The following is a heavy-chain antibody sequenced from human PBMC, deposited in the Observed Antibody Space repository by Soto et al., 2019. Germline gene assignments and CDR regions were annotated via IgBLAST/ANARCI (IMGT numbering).Heavy chain of an antibody. CDR1: GFTFSSYA. CDR3: AKTYGGNHNDAFHX. CDR2: IGGSGGST. V-gene: IGHV3-23*01. J-gene: IGHJ3*02. Sequence: GGSLRLSFAASGFTFSSYAMSWVRQAPGKGLEWVSAIGGSGGSTYYAYSVKVRFTISRDNSKNTLYLQMNSLRAEDTAVYYCAKTYGGNHNDAFHXWGQATMVTVS. D-gene: IGHD2-15*01.